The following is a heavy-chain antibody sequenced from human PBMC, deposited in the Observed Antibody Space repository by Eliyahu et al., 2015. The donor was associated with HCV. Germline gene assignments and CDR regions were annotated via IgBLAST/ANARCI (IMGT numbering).Heavy chain of an antibody. D-gene: IGHD6-6*01. Sequence: QVQLQESGPGLVKPSXTLXPXCPXXGGSISSYYWSWIRQPAGKGLEWIGRIYTSGSTNYNPSLKSRVTMSVDTSKNQFSLKLSSVTAADTAVYYCARDREAARPFFDYWGQGTLVTVSS. CDR3: ARDREAARPFFDY. V-gene: IGHV4-4*07. CDR1: GGSISSYY. J-gene: IGHJ4*02. CDR2: IYTSGST.